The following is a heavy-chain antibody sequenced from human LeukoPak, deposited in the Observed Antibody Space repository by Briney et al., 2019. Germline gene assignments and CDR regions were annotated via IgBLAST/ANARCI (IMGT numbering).Heavy chain of an antibody. J-gene: IGHJ6*03. CDR2: ISSSGST. CDR3: ARDRKYYYHMDV. D-gene: IGHD1-14*01. V-gene: IGHV4-61*02. CDR1: GDSISSGDYY. Sequence: SETLSLTCTVSGDSISSGDYYWSWIRQPAGKGLEWIGRISSSGSTNYNPSLKSRVTISVDTSKNQFSLKLSPVTAADTAVYFCARDRKYYYHMDVWGKGTTVTVSS.